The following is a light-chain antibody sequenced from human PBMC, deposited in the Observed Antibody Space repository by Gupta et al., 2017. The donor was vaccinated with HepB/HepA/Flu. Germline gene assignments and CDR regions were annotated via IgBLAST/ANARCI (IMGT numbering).Light chain of an antibody. J-gene: IGKJ3*01. CDR1: QDISNY. CDR2: DAS. CDR3: QQYDNLFT. Sequence: DIQMTQSPSSLSASVGDRVTITCQASQDISNYLNWYQQKPGKAPKLLIYDASNLETGVPSRFSGSGSGTDFTFTISILQPEDIAKYYCQQYDNLFTFGPGTKVDIK. V-gene: IGKV1-33*01.